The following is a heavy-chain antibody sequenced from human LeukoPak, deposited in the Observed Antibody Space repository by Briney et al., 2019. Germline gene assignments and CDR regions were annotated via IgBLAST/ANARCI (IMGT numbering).Heavy chain of an antibody. J-gene: IGHJ4*02. V-gene: IGHV4-59*08. D-gene: IGHD6-13*01. Sequence: PSETLSLTCSVSGASISSYDWSWIRQPPGKGLEWGAYVHYSGRTNYNPSLKSRVSISVYPSQKPFPLNLSSVTPAEPAVYYFARRGNSWNDFDSWGQGPLVTVSS. CDR1: GASISSYD. CDR2: VHYSGRT. CDR3: ARRGNSWNDFDS.